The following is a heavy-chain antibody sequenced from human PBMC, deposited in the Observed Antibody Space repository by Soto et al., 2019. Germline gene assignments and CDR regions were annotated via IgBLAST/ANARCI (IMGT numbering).Heavy chain of an antibody. D-gene: IGHD3-10*01. J-gene: IGHJ4*02. V-gene: IGHV4-31*03. CDR1: GGSISSGGYY. Sequence: SETLSLTCTVSGGSISSGGYYWSWIRQHPGKGLEWIGYIYYSGSTYYNPSLKSRVTISVGTSKNQFSLKLSSVTAADTAVYYCARMALGELEFDYWGQGTLVTVSS. CDR2: IYYSGST. CDR3: ARMALGELEFDY.